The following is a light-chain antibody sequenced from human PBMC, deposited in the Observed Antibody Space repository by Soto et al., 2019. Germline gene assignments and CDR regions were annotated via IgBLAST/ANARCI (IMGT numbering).Light chain of an antibody. Sequence: ILFALFSSKQKVSPGERATLSCRASQSVIRNLAWYQQKPGQAPKLLIYGASARATGIPASFTGSGSXTEFTLTIRTLESEDSAVYYCQHYCILPPRPCCKLIT. CDR1: QSVIRN. CDR3: QHYCILPPRPCCKLIT. J-gene: IGKJ5*01. V-gene: IGKV3D-15*01. CDR2: GAS.